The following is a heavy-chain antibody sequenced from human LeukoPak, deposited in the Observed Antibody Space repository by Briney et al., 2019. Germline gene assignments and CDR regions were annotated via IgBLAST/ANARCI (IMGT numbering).Heavy chain of an antibody. Sequence: GGSLRLSCAASGFTFSSYWRSWVRQAPGKGLEWVANIKQDGSEKYYVDSVKGRFTISRDNAKNSLYLQMNSLRAEDTAVYYCARAGYSCSWYRNYYYYYMDAWGKGTTVTVSS. J-gene: IGHJ6*03. V-gene: IGHV3-7*04. D-gene: IGHD6-13*01. CDR2: IKQDGSEK. CDR3: ARAGYSCSWYRNYYYYYMDA. CDR1: GFTFSSYW.